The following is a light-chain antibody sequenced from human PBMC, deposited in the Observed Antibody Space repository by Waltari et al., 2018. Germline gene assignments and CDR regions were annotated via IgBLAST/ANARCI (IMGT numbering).Light chain of an antibody. CDR2: GTY. CDR1: QRIGLN. CDR3: QQYDDWPHS. J-gene: IGKJ3*01. Sequence: ETLMTQSPATLSLSPGNRATLSCRASQRIGLNLALYLQRPGQPPRLLIYGTYTRATGVPATFSGSGSGTEFTLTISSLQSEDFGTYYCQQYDDWPHSFGPGTKVDIK. V-gene: IGKV3-15*01.